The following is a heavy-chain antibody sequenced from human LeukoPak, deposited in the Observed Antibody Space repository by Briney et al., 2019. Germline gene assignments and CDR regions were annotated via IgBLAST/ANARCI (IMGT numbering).Heavy chain of an antibody. CDR3: AKGTYSSGWSYFDY. J-gene: IGHJ4*01. CDR2: LSGSGITT. D-gene: IGHD6-19*01. CDR1: GFTFSNSA. Sequence: GGSLRLSCAASGFTFSNSAMSWVRQAPGKGLEWVSTLSGSGITTCYADSVKGRFTISRDNSKNTLYLQMNSLRAEDTAVYYCAKGTYSSGWSYFDYWGHGTLVTVSS. V-gene: IGHV3-23*01.